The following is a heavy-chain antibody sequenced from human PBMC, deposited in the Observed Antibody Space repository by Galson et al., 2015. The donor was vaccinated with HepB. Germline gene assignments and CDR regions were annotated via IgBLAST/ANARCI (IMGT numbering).Heavy chain of an antibody. V-gene: IGHV1-8*01. CDR2: MNPNSGNT. CDR3: AKDFGFRGITIFGVVPGIYGMDV. CDR1: GYTFTSYD. J-gene: IGHJ6*02. D-gene: IGHD3-3*01. Sequence: SVKVSCKASGYTFTSYDINWVRQATGQGLEWMGWMNPNSGNTGYAQKFQGRVTMTRNTSISTAYMELSSLRSEDTAVYYCAKDFGFRGITIFGVVPGIYGMDVWGQGTTVTVSS.